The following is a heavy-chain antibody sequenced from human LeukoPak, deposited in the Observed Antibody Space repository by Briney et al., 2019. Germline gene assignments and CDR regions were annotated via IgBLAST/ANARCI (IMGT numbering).Heavy chain of an antibody. J-gene: IGHJ5*02. CDR1: GYSISGGYY. D-gene: IGHD6-13*01. CDR2: IYHSGST. V-gene: IGHV4-38-2*02. Sequence: SETLSLTCTVSGYSISGGYYWGWIRQPPGKGLEWIGSIYHSGSTYYNPSLKSRVTISVDTSKNQFSLKLSSVTAADTAVYYCARRPIAAAGTPLPIVYGPWGQGTLVTVPS. CDR3: ARRPIAAAGTPLPIVYGP.